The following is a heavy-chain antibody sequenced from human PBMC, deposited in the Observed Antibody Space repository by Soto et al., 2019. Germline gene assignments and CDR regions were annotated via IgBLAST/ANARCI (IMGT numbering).Heavy chain of an antibody. Sequence: GGSLRLSCAASGFTVSSNYMSWVRQAPGKGLEWVSVIYSGGSTYYADSVKGRFTISRDNSKNTLYLQMNSLRAEDTAVYYCARGSSIAARVAFDIWGQGTKVTVSS. J-gene: IGHJ3*02. V-gene: IGHV3-53*01. CDR2: IYSGGST. CDR1: GFTVSSNY. D-gene: IGHD6-6*01. CDR3: ARGSSIAARVAFDI.